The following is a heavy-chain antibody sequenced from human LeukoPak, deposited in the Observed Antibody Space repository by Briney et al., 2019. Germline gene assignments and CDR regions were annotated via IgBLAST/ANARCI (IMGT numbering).Heavy chain of an antibody. Sequence: SETLSLTCAVSGYSISSGYYWGWIRQPPGKGLEWIGIIYHSGSTYYNPSLKSRVTISVDTSKNQFSLKLSSVTAADTAVYYCARVSGRVRGVIRNYYFDYWGQGTLVTVSS. V-gene: IGHV4-38-2*01. CDR1: GYSISSGYY. CDR2: IYHSGST. D-gene: IGHD3-10*01. CDR3: ARVSGRVRGVIRNYYFDY. J-gene: IGHJ4*02.